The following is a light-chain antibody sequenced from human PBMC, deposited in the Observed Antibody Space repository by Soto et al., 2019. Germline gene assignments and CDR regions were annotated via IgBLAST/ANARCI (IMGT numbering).Light chain of an antibody. J-gene: IGKJ4*01. CDR2: AAS. Sequence: EVVMTQSPATLSVSPGERATLSYGASQGLGTNLAWYQQKPGQAPRLLIYAASTRATGVPGRFSGSGSGTEFTLTISSLQSEDFAVYYCQQYNHWPLTFGGGTKVDNK. CDR3: QQYNHWPLT. CDR1: QGLGTN. V-gene: IGKV3-15*01.